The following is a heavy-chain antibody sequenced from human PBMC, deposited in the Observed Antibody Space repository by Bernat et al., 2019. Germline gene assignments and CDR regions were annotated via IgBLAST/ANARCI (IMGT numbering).Heavy chain of an antibody. D-gene: IGHD5-24*01. J-gene: IGHJ3*02. Sequence: QVQLVESGGGVVQPGRSLRLSCAASGFTFSSYGMHWVRQAPGKGLEGVAVISDDGSNKYYADSVKGRFTISRDNSKNTLYLQMNSLRAEDTAVYYCARDAGSEMATIIQRLSYAFDIWGQGTMVTVSS. V-gene: IGHV3-30*03. CDR1: GFTFSSYG. CDR2: ISDDGSNK. CDR3: ARDAGSEMATIIQRLSYAFDI.